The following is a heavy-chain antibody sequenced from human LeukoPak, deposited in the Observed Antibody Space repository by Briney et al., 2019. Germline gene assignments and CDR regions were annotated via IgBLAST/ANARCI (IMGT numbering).Heavy chain of an antibody. V-gene: IGHV1-69*13. CDR3: ARSLRFLEWFPNFDY. Sequence: SVKVSCKASGGTFSSYGISWVRQAPGQGLEWMGGIIPIFGTAHYAQKFQDRVTITADESTSTAYMELSSLRSEDTAVYYCARSLRFLEWFPNFDYWGQGTLVTVSS. D-gene: IGHD3-3*01. J-gene: IGHJ4*02. CDR1: GGTFSSYG. CDR2: IIPIFGTA.